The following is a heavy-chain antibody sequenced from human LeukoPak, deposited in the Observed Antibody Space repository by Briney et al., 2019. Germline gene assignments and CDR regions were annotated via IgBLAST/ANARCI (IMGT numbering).Heavy chain of an antibody. D-gene: IGHD2-8*02. Sequence: GGSLRLSCAASGFTFSSYSMNWVRQAPGKGLEWVSSISSSSSYIYYTDSVKGRFTIPRDNAKNTMYLQMNSLRAENTAVYYCGILPPGYWGQGTLVTVSS. V-gene: IGHV3-21*01. CDR1: GFTFSSYS. CDR3: GILPPGY. CDR2: ISSSSSYI. J-gene: IGHJ4*02.